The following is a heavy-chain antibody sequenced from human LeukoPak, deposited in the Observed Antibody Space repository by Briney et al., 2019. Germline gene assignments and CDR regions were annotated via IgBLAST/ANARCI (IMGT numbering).Heavy chain of an antibody. CDR2: IYTSGST. CDR1: GGSISSGSYY. CDR3: VRDLSDIAVAGILDY. Sequence: SETLSLTCTVSGGSISSGSYYWSWIRQPAGKGLEWIGRIYTSGSTNYNPSLKSRVTISVDTSKNQFSLKLSSVTAADTAVYYCVRDLSDIAVAGILDYWGQGTLVTVSS. J-gene: IGHJ4*02. D-gene: IGHD6-19*01. V-gene: IGHV4-61*02.